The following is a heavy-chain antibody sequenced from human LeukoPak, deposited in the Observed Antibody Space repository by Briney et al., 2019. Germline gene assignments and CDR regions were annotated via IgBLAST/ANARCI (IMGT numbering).Heavy chain of an antibody. CDR2: ISYDGSNK. D-gene: IGHD3-9*01. Sequence: GGSLRLSCAASGFTFSSYGMHWVRQAPGKGLEWVAVISYDGSNKYYADSVKGRFTISRDNSKNTLYLQMNSLRAEDTAVYYCAKPPDNYDILTGYSNFDYWGQGTLVTVSS. CDR1: GFTFSSYG. V-gene: IGHV3-30*18. J-gene: IGHJ4*02. CDR3: AKPPDNYDILTGYSNFDY.